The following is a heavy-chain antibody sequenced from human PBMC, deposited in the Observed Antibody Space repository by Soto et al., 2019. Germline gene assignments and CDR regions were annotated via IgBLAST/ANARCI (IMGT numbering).Heavy chain of an antibody. V-gene: IGHV4-30-4*01. Sequence: SETLSLTCPVSGGYISSGDYYWSWIRQPPGKGLEWIGYIYYSGSTYYNPSLKSRVTISVDTSKNQFSLKLSSVTAADTAVYYCARDIFSPGVVTYYYYYGMDVWGQGTTVTVSS. CDR1: GGYISSGDYY. J-gene: IGHJ6*02. D-gene: IGHD3-22*01. CDR3: ARDIFSPGVVTYYYYYGMDV. CDR2: IYYSGST.